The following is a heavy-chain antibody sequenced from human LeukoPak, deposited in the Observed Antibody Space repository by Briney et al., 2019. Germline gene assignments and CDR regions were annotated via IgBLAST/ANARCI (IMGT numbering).Heavy chain of an antibody. CDR1: GFTFSSYG. J-gene: IGHJ4*02. V-gene: IGHV3-30*02. Sequence: PGGSLRLSCAASGFTFSSYGMHWVRQAPGKGLEWVAFIRYDGSNKYYADSVKGRFTISRDNSKNTLYLQMNSLRAEDTAVYYCAKDLYFNYDFWSGSPLDYWGQGTLVTVSS. CDR3: AKDLYFNYDFWSGSPLDY. D-gene: IGHD3-3*01. CDR2: IRYDGSNK.